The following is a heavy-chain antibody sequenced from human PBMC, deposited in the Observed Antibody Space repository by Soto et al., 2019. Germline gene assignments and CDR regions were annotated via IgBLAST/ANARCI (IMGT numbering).Heavy chain of an antibody. CDR2: ISNSGTYK. V-gene: IGHV3-11*06. D-gene: IGHD1-1*01. CDR1: GFIFRNFY. CDR3: ARRQLEAGVWFDP. J-gene: IGHJ5*02. Sequence: GGSLRLSCSASGFIFRNFYMSWLRQAPGKGLEWTSYISNSGTYKNYADSVKGRFNISRDNSRNSVYLHMNSLTSEDTGIYYCARRQLEAGVWFDPWGRGTLVTVSS.